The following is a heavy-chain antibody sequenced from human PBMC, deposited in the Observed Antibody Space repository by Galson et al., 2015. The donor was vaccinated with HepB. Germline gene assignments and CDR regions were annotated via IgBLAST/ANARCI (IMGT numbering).Heavy chain of an antibody. CDR1: GYTFTSYA. CDR3: ARGRGYCSGGSCRYYFDY. D-gene: IGHD2-15*01. Sequence: SVKVSCKASGYTFTSYAMHWVRQAPGQRLEWMGWINAGNGNTKYSQKFQGRVTITRDTSASTAYMELSSLRSEDTAVYYCARGRGYCSGGSCRYYFDYWGQGTLVTVSS. J-gene: IGHJ4*02. V-gene: IGHV1-3*01. CDR2: INAGNGNT.